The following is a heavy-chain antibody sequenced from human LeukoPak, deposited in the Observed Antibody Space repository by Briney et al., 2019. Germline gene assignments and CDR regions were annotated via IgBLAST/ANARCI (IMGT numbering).Heavy chain of an antibody. J-gene: IGHJ6*03. D-gene: IGHD3-10*01. CDR2: INHSGST. Sequence: SETLSLTCAVYGGSFSGYYWSWIRQPPGKGLEWIGEINHSGSTNYNPSLKSRVTISVDTSKNQFSLKLSSVTAADTAVYYCARGRGSGSYYYYYEYMDVWGKGTTVTVSS. V-gene: IGHV4-34*01. CDR1: GGSFSGYY. CDR3: ARGRGSGSYYYYYEYMDV.